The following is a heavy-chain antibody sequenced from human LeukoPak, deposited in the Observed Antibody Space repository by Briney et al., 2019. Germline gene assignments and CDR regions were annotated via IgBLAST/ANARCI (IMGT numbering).Heavy chain of an antibody. V-gene: IGHV4-34*01. D-gene: IGHD3-10*01. Sequence: SETLSLTCAVYGGSFSGYYWSWIRQPPGKGLEWIGEINHSGSTNYNPSLKSRVTMSVDTSKNQFSLKLSSVTAADTAVYYCARDSGITMVRGSYNWFDPWGQGTLVTVSS. CDR3: ARDSGITMVRGSYNWFDP. CDR2: INHSGST. CDR1: GGSFSGYY. J-gene: IGHJ5*02.